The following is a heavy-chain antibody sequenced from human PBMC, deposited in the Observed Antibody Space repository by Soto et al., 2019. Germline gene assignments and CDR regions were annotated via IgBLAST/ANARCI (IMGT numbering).Heavy chain of an antibody. D-gene: IGHD2-15*01. CDR1: GFTFTSSA. J-gene: IGHJ3*02. Sequence: SVKVSCKASGFTFTSSAVQWVRQARGQRLEWIGWIVVGSGNTNYAQKFQGRVTITRDMSTSTAYMELSSLRSEDTAVYYCAATPRYCSGGSCYPGGDAFDIWGQGTMVTVSS. CDR2: IVVGSGNT. CDR3: AATPRYCSGGSCYPGGDAFDI. V-gene: IGHV1-58*01.